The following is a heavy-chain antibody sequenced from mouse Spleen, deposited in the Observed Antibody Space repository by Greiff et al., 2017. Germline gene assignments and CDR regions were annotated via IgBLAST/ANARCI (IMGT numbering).Heavy chain of an antibody. CDR3: ARVAWFAY. CDR2: INPSNGRT. J-gene: IGHJ3*01. CDR1: GYTFTSYW. Sequence: QVQLQQPGAELVKPGASVKLSCKASGYTFTSYWMHWVKQRPGQGLEWIGEINPSNGRTNYNEKFKSKATLTVDKSSSTAYMQLSSLTSEDSAVYYCARVAWFAYWGQGTLVTVSA. V-gene: IGHV1S81*02.